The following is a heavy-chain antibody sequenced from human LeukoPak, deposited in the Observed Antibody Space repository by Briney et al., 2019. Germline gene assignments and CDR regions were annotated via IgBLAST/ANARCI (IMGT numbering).Heavy chain of an antibody. CDR3: ARHPTQYGDYEKTAVDI. D-gene: IGHD4-17*01. V-gene: IGHV1-2*02. CDR2: INPNSGGT. CDR1: GYTFTGYY. J-gene: IGHJ3*02. Sequence: ASVKVSCKASGYTFTGYYMHWVRQAPGQGLEWMGWINPNSGGTNYAQKFQGRVTMTRDTSISTAYMELSRLRSDDTAVYYCARHPTQYGDYEKTAVDIWGQGPMVTGAS.